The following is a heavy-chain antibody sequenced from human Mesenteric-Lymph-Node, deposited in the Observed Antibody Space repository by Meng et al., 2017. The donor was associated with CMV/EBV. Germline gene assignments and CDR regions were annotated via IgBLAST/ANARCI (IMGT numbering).Heavy chain of an antibody. J-gene: IGHJ4*02. D-gene: IGHD3-22*01. CDR3: AKASGWLLPLDY. Sequence: GESLKISCAASGFTFSRFAMHWVRQAPGKGLEWVAVISYDADNEYYADSVKGRFTISRVNSNNTLHLQMNSLRAEDTAVYYCAKASGWLLPLDYWGQGTLVTVSS. CDR1: GFTFSRFA. CDR2: ISYDADNE. V-gene: IGHV3-30-3*01.